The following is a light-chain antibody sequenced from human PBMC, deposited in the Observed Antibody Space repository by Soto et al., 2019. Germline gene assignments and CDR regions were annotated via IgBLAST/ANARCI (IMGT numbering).Light chain of an antibody. J-gene: IGKJ3*01. CDR2: AAS. CDR3: QQSYSTLFS. V-gene: IGKV1-39*01. CDR1: QSISSY. Sequence: DIQMTQSPSSLSASVGDRVTITCRASQSISSYLNWYQQKPGKAPKLLIYAASSLQSGVPSRFSRSGSGTDFTLTISSLQPEDFATYYCQQSYSTLFSFGPGTKVDV.